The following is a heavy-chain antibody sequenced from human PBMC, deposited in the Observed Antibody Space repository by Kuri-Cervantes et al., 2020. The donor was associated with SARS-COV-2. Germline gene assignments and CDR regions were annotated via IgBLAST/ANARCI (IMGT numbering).Heavy chain of an antibody. CDR1: GGTFTTYA. V-gene: IGHV1-69*13. CDR2: IIPVVSTP. Sequence: SVKVSCKASGGTFTTYAISWVRQAPGQGLEWVGGIIPVVSTPNYARNFQGRVTITADESTSTAYMELSRLRSDDTAVYYCARMTPFRRLVVISQGGAFDIWGQGTMVTVS. CDR3: ARMTPFRRLVVISQGGAFDI. J-gene: IGHJ3*02. D-gene: IGHD3-22*01.